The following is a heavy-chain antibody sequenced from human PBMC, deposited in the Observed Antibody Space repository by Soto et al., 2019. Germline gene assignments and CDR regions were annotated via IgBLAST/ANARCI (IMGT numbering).Heavy chain of an antibody. CDR2: IYYSGST. V-gene: IGHV4-59*01. Sequence: SETLSLTCTVSGGSISSYYWSWIRQPPGKGLEWIGYIYYSGSTNYNPSLKSRVTISVDTSKNQFSLKLSSVTAADTAVYYCARERVGMATSWLDYWGQGTLVTVSS. J-gene: IGHJ4*02. D-gene: IGHD5-12*01. CDR3: ARERVGMATSWLDY. CDR1: GGSISSYY.